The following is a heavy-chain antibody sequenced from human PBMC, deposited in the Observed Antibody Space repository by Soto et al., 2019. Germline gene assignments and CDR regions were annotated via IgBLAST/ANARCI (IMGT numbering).Heavy chain of an antibody. Sequence: GGSLRLSCAASEFTFSSYSMHLVRQAPGKGLEWVAVISYDGSNKYYADSVKGRFTISRHNYKNTLYLKINSLRAEDTSVYYCARDWIRVLGYFDWFVWGKGT. D-gene: IGHD3-9*01. CDR1: EFTFSSYS. J-gene: IGHJ4*02. V-gene: IGHV3-30-3*01. CDR3: ARDWIRVLGYFDWFV. CDR2: ISYDGSNK.